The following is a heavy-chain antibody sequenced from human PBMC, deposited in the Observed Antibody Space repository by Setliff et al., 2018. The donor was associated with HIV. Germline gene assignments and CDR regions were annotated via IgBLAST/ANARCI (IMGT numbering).Heavy chain of an antibody. Sequence: ASVKVSCKASGYTFNSYDINWVRQATGQGLEWMGWMNPNSGNTGYAQKFQGRVTMTRNTSISTAYMELSSLRSEDTAVYYCARSRTTVTTSVDYWGQGTLVTVSS. CDR1: GYTFNSYD. J-gene: IGHJ4*02. D-gene: IGHD4-17*01. V-gene: IGHV1-8*02. CDR2: MNPNSGNT. CDR3: ARSRTTVTTSVDY.